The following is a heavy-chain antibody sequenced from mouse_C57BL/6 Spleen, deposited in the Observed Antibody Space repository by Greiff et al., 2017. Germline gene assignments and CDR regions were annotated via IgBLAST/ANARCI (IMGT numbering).Heavy chain of an antibody. V-gene: IGHV1-62-2*01. Sequence: QVQLKQSGAELVKPGASVKLSCKASGYTFTEYTIHWVKQRPGQGLEWIGWFYPGSGSIKYNEKFKGKATLTADKSSSTGYMELSRLTSEDSAVYVCARHEGRGSSYYYAMDYWGQGTSVTVSA. CDR1: GYTFTEYT. D-gene: IGHD1-1*01. J-gene: IGHJ4*01. CDR3: ARHEGRGSSYYYAMDY. CDR2: FYPGSGSI.